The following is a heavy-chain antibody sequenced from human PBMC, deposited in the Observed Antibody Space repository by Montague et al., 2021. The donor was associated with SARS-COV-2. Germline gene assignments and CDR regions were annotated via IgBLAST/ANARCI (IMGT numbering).Heavy chain of an antibody. Sequence: SLRLSCAASDFSFKNYEMNWVRQAPGKGLEWVSYISYSGSTKYYADSVKGRFTISRDNAKAPLFLQMNSLRVEDTAIYYCTRDESETNGFDFWGQGTLVTVSS. J-gene: IGHJ4*02. V-gene: IGHV3-48*03. CDR2: ISYSGSTK. CDR3: TRDESETNGFDF. CDR1: DFSFKNYE. D-gene: IGHD2-8*01.